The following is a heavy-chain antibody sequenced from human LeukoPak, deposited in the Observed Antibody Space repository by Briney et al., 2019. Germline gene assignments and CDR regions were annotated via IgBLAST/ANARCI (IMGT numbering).Heavy chain of an antibody. CDR1: GGSISSYY. J-gene: IGHJ6*02. D-gene: IGHD3-10*01. V-gene: IGHV4-59*08. CDR2: IYYSGST. Sequence: ASETLSLTCTVSGGSISSYYWSWIRQPPGKGLEWIGYIYYSGSTNYNPSLKSRVTISVDTSKNQFSLRLTSVTAADTAVYYCARHVFGRGMAVWGQGTTVTVSS. CDR3: ARHVFGRGMAV.